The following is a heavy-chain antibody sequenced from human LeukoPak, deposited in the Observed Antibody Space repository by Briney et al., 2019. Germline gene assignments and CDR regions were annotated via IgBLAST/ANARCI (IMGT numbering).Heavy chain of an antibody. CDR3: ARDGGYCSGGSCYSGEYYYYGMDV. Sequence: PGGSLRLSCAASGFTFSSYEMNWVRQAPGKGLEWVSYISSSGSTIYYADSVKGRFTISRDNAKSSLYLQMNSLRAEDTAVYYCARDGGYCSGGSCYSGEYYYYGMDVWGQGTTVTVS. V-gene: IGHV3-48*03. CDR1: GFTFSSYE. CDR2: ISSSGSTI. D-gene: IGHD2-15*01. J-gene: IGHJ6*02.